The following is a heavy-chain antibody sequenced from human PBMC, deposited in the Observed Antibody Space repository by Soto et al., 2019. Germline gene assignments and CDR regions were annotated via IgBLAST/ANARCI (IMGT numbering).Heavy chain of an antibody. D-gene: IGHD1-26*01. CDR2: IHYSGRT. Sequence: PSETLSLTCSVSNGSISGFYWTWIRQPPEKILEWIGYIHYSGRTDYNPSLTSRATMSVDTSKNQFSLNLKSITAADTAVYYCVRVGVGIGNHFDSWGRGTLVTVSS. J-gene: IGHJ4*02. V-gene: IGHV4-59*12. CDR3: VRVGVGIGNHFDS. CDR1: NGSISGFY.